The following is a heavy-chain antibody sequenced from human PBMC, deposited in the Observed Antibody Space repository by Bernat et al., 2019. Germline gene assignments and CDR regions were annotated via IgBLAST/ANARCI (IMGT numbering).Heavy chain of an antibody. V-gene: IGHV4-39*01. CDR3: ARRGYSDYDLFDY. CDR2: IDFGGSP. CDR1: GGSISSNIYY. D-gene: IGHD5-12*01. J-gene: IGHJ4*02. Sequence: QLQLQESGPGLVKPSETLSLTCTVSGGSISSNIYYWDWIRQPPGKGLEWIGSIDFGGSPYYNTSLKSRVTISVDTSKNQFSLTLSSVTAADTAVYYCARRGYSDYDLFDYWGQGTLVTVSS.